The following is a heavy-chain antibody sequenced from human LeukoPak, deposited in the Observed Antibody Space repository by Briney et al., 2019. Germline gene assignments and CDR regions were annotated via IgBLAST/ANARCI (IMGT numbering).Heavy chain of an antibody. Sequence: GGSLRLSCVVSGFTFSSYGMYWVRQAPGKGLEWVAVLSYDGSKKYYADSVKGRFTISRDNSKNTLHLQMNNLRVEDTAVYFCAKDLGSSTYYYYYGMDVWGQGTTVTVSS. D-gene: IGHD2-2*01. CDR3: AKDLGSSTYYYYYGMDV. V-gene: IGHV3-30*18. J-gene: IGHJ6*02. CDR1: GFTFSSYG. CDR2: LSYDGSKK.